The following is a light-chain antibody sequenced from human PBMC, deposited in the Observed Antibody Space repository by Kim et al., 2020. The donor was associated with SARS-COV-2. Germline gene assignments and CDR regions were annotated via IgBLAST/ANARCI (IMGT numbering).Light chain of an antibody. CDR1: KSISNNY. CDR3: QQYGNSPIFT. CDR2: AAS. V-gene: IGKV3-20*01. J-gene: IGKJ2*01. Sequence: EIVLPQSPGPLSLSPAQRATRSCRARKSISNNYLAWYQQKPGQAPRLLIFAASSSPTGIPEMFTGSGSGTDFTLTVSRLEPEEVAVYFCQQYGNSPIFTFGQGT.